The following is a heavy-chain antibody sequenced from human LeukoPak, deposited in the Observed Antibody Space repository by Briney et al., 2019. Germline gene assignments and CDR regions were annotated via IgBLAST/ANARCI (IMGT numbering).Heavy chain of an antibody. CDR2: IYHSGST. CDR3: ALAPGILGPPYYFDY. J-gene: IGHJ4*02. D-gene: IGHD2/OR15-2a*01. CDR1: GGSISSSNW. V-gene: IGHV4-4*02. Sequence: PSGTLSLTCAVSGGSISSSNWWSWVRQPPGKGLEWIGEIYHSGSTNYNPSLKSRVTISVDKSKNQFSLKLSSVTAADTAVYYCALAPGILGPPYYFDYWGQGTLVTVSS.